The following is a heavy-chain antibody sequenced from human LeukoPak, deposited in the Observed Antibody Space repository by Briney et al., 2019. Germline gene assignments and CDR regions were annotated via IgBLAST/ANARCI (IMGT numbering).Heavy chain of an antibody. V-gene: IGHV4-59*08. CDR3: ARLEYSSPSPGSHFDY. CDR2: IYYSGST. J-gene: IGHJ4*02. CDR1: GGSISSYY. Sequence: PSETLSLTCTVSGGSISSYYWSWIRQPPGKGLEWTGYIYYSGSTNYNPSLKSRVTISVDTSKNQFSLKLSSVTAADTAVYYCARLEYSSPSPGSHFDYWGQGTLVTVSS. D-gene: IGHD6-6*01.